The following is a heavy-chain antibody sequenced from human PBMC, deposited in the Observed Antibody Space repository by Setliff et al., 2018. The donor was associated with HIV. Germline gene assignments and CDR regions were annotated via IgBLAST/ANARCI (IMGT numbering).Heavy chain of an antibody. CDR3: ARLDYSNYYSYYIDV. Sequence: PSETLSLTCSVSGGSISVNNYYWAWVRQPPGKGPEWIGSVHKSGNSYYKPSLKSRATISVDTSENHFSLRLSSVTAADTAVYYCARLDYSNYYSYYIDVWGEGTMVTVSS. CDR1: GGSISVNNYY. V-gene: IGHV4-39*02. D-gene: IGHD4-4*01. CDR2: VHKSGNS. J-gene: IGHJ6*03.